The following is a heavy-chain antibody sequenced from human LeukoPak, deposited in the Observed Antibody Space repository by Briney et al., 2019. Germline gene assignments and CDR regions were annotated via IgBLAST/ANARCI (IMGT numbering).Heavy chain of an antibody. CDR1: GYTFTGYY. CDR3: ARGYRTGGSYYRPDY. CDR2: INPNSGGT. D-gene: IGHD1-26*01. V-gene: IGHV1-2*02. J-gene: IGHJ4*02. Sequence: GASVKVSCKASGYTFTGYYMHWVRQAPGQGLEWMGWINPNSGGTNYAQKFQGRVTMTRDTSISTAYMELSRLRSDDTAVYYCARGYRTGGSYYRPDYWGQGTLVTVSS.